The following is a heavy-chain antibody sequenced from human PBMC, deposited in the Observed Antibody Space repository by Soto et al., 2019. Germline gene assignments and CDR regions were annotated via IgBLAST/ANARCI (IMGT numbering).Heavy chain of an antibody. Sequence: EVQLVESGGGLVEPGGSLRLSCAASGFTFNSYTMNWVRQPPGKGLEWVSSISAGGRSIYYTDSLKGRSTVSRDNSKNSLYLQMNSLRVDFTAVYYCARSTPGNPFDIWGQGTMVTVSS. D-gene: IGHD3-10*01. J-gene: IGHJ3*02. CDR1: GFTFNSYT. CDR2: ISAGGRSI. CDR3: ARSTPGNPFDI. V-gene: IGHV3-21*01.